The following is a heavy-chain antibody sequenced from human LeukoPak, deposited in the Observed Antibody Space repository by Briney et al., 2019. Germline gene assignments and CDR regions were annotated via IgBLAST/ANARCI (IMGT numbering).Heavy chain of an antibody. V-gene: IGHV4-59*08. CDR3: ARGLAHKFDY. CDR2: LYYSGST. CDR1: GGSISTYY. D-gene: IGHD6-19*01. J-gene: IGHJ4*02. Sequence: SETLSLTCTVSGGSISTYYWNWFRQPPGKGLEWIGYLYYSGSTNYNPSLKSRVTISLDTSKNQFSLKLSSVTAADTAVYYCARGLAHKFDYWGQGTLVTVSS.